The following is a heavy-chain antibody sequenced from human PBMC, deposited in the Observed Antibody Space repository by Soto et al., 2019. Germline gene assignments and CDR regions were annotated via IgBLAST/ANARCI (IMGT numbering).Heavy chain of an antibody. V-gene: IGHV1-2*04. D-gene: IGHD6-6*01. CDR2: INPNSGGT. CDR1: GYTFTGYY. J-gene: IGHJ6*02. CDR3: ARGGLIAARRPYSSYGMDV. Sequence: RASVKVSCKASGYTFTGYYMHWVRQAPGQGLEWMGWINPNSGGTNYAQKFQGWVTMTRDTSISTAYMELSRLRSDDTAVYYCARGGLIAARRPYSSYGMDVWGQGTTVTVS.